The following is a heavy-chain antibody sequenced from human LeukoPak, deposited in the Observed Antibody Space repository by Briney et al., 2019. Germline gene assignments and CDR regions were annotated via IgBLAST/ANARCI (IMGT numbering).Heavy chain of an antibody. CDR2: IYSGGST. CDR1: GFTVSSNY. CDR3: ARDTAAAGGGV. V-gene: IGHV3-66*02. D-gene: IGHD6-13*01. Sequence: GGSLRLSRAASGFTVSSNYMSWVRQAPGKGLEWVSVIYSGGSTYYADSVKGRFTISRDNSKNTLYLQMNSLRAEDTAVYYCARDTAAAGGGVWGQGTLVTVSS. J-gene: IGHJ4*02.